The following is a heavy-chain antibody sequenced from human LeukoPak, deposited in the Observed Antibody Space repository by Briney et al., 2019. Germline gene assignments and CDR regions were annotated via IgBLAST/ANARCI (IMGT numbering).Heavy chain of an antibody. J-gene: IGHJ3*02. CDR1: GVAVSSNY. D-gene: IGHD3-3*01. CDR3: AREGSYYDFWSGYPVGAFDI. CDR2: IYSGGST. V-gene: IGHV3-66*01. Sequence: PGGSLRLSCAASGVAVSSNYMSWVRQAPGKGLEWVSLIYSGGSTYSADSVKGRFTVSRDNSKNTLYLQMNSLRAEDTAVYYCAREGSYYDFWSGYPVGAFDIWGQGTMVTVSS.